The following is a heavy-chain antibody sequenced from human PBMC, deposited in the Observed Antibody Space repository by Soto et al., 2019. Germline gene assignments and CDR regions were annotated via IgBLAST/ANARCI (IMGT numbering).Heavy chain of an antibody. CDR1: GFTFSSYS. Sequence: GGSLRLSCAASGFTFSSYSMNWVRQAPGKGLEWVSSISGSSSYIYYADSVKGRFTISRDNAKNSLYLQMNSLRAEDTAVYYCARSDSSGYYLIMWGQGTLVTVSS. D-gene: IGHD3-22*01. V-gene: IGHV3-21*01. CDR3: ARSDSSGYYLIM. J-gene: IGHJ4*02. CDR2: ISGSSSYI.